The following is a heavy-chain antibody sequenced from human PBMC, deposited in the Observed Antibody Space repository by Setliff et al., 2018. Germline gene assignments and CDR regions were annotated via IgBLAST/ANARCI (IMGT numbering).Heavy chain of an antibody. V-gene: IGHV4-39*07. CDR1: GGSISSSSYY. D-gene: IGHD3-10*01. CDR2: IYYSGST. CDR3: ARGVVRGVIRFDY. Sequence: SETLSLTCTVSGGSISSSSYYWGWIRQPPGKGLEWIGSIYYSGSTYYNPSLKSRVTISVDTSKNQFSLKLSSVTAADTAVYYCARGVVRGVIRFDYWGQGTQVTVSS. J-gene: IGHJ4*02.